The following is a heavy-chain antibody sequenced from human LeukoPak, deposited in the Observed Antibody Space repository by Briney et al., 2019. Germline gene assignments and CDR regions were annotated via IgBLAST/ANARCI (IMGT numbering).Heavy chain of an antibody. J-gene: IGHJ5*02. V-gene: IGHV1-2*02. D-gene: IGHD1-14*01. Sequence: GASVKVSCKASGYTFTGYYMHWVRQVPGQGLEWMGWINPNSGGTNYAQKFQGRVTITADKSTSTAYMELSSLRSEDTAVYYCARDRSVTYWLDPWGQGTLVTVSS. CDR2: INPNSGGT. CDR1: GYTFTGYY. CDR3: ARDRSVTYWLDP.